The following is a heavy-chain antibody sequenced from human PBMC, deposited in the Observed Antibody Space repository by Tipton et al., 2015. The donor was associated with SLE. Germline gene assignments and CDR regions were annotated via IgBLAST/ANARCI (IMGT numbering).Heavy chain of an antibody. CDR3: ARRTPETRGYYYYMDV. CDR2: INPYIGVT. CDR1: GYTFTNYG. Sequence: QSGAEVKKPGASVKVSCKASGYTFTNYGISWVRQAPGQGLEWMGWINPYIGVTSYAQKFQGRVTMTTDTSTSTAYMELRSLRSDDTAVYYCARRTPETRGYYYYMDVWGKGTTVTVSS. J-gene: IGHJ6*03. V-gene: IGHV1-18*01. D-gene: IGHD1-14*01.